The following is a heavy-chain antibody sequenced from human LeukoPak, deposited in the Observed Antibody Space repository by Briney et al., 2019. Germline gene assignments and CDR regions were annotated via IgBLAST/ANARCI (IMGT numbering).Heavy chain of an antibody. CDR2: IRSNGRDT. D-gene: IGHD2-15*01. V-gene: IGHV3-23*01. Sequence: PGGSLRLSCAASGFTFSEYSMSWVRQAPGKGLEWVSNIRSNGRDTYYTDSVKGRFTISRDNSKNTLHLEMNSLRAEDTAVYYCARGGYTSYFDPWGQGTLVTVSS. CDR1: GFTFSEYS. CDR3: ARGGYTSYFDP. J-gene: IGHJ5*02.